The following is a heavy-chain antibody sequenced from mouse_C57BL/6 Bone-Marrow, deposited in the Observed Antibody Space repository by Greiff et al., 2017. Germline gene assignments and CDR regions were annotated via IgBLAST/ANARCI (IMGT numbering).Heavy chain of an antibody. D-gene: IGHD2-2*01. CDR2: INPGSGGT. CDR1: GYAFTNYL. J-gene: IGHJ3*01. V-gene: IGHV1-54*01. Sequence: QVQLQQSGAELVRPGTSVKVSCKASGYAFTNYLIEWVKQRPGQGLEWIGVINPGSGGTNYNEKFKGKATLTADKSSSTAYMQLSSLTSEDSAVYFCAREGWLRRGFAYWDQGTLVTVSA. CDR3: AREGWLRRGFAY.